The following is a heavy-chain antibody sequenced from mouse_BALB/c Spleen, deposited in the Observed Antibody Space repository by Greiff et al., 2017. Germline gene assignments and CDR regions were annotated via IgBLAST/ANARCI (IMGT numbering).Heavy chain of an antibody. D-gene: IGHD1-2*01. J-gene: IGHJ2*01. CDR2: ISSGGGST. Sequence: EVHLVESGGGLVKPGGSLKLSCAASGFAFSSYDMSWVRQTPEKRLEWVAYISSGGGSTYYPDTVKGRFTISRDNAKNTLYLQMSSLKSEDTAMYYCARLYGYYFDYWGQGTTLTVSS. V-gene: IGHV5-12-1*01. CDR1: GFAFSSYD. CDR3: ARLYGYYFDY.